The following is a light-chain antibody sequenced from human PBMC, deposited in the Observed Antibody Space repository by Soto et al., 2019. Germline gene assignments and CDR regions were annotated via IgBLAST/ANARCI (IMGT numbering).Light chain of an antibody. Sequence: EIVLTQSPGTLSLSPGESGTLSCRASQSLGTNFLAWFQQKPGQAPRLLIYGASTRAIGIPDRFSGSGYGTDFPLTINRLEPEDSAGYYCQHYGVSPRTVGPGPKVQIK. J-gene: IGKJ1*01. CDR3: QHYGVSPRT. CDR2: GAS. CDR1: QSLGTNF. V-gene: IGKV3-20*01.